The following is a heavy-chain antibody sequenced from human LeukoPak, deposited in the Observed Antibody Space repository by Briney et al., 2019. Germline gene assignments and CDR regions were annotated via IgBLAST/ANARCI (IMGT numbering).Heavy chain of an antibody. D-gene: IGHD6-19*01. Sequence: GRSLRLSCAASGFTSSSYGMHWVRQAPGKGLEWVAVIWYDGSNKYYADSVKGRFTISRDNSKNTLYLQMNSLRAEDTAVYYCARDGYSSGSYYYYYGMDVWGQGTTVTVSS. CDR3: ARDGYSSGSYYYYYGMDV. CDR1: GFTSSSYG. V-gene: IGHV3-33*01. CDR2: IWYDGSNK. J-gene: IGHJ6*02.